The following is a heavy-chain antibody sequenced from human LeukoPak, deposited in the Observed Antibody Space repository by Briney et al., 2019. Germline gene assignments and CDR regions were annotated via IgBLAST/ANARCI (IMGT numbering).Heavy chain of an antibody. D-gene: IGHD1-26*01. V-gene: IGHV4-39*01. CDR2: IYYSGST. CDR1: GGSISSSSYY. J-gene: IGHJ4*02. CDR3: ARRAGRPELRIDY. Sequence: SETLSLTCTVSGGSISSSSYYWGWIRQPPGTGLEWIGSIYYSGSTYYNPSLKSRVTISVDTSKNQFSLKLSSVTAADTAVYYCARRAGRPELRIDYWGQGTLVTVSS.